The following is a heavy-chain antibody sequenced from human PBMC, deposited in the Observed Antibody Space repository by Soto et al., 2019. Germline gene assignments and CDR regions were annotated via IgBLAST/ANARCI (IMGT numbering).Heavy chain of an antibody. CDR3: AREGGYSGYDLDY. D-gene: IGHD5-12*01. CDR1: GGTFSSYT. V-gene: IGHV1-69*08. Sequence: QVQLVQSGAEVKKPGSSVKVSCKASGGTFSSYTISWVRQAPGQGLEWMGRIIPILGIANYAKKLQVRDTITADKYTSTGYMELSRLRSEDTAVYYCAREGGYSGYDLDYWGQGTLVTVSS. J-gene: IGHJ4*02. CDR2: IIPILGIA.